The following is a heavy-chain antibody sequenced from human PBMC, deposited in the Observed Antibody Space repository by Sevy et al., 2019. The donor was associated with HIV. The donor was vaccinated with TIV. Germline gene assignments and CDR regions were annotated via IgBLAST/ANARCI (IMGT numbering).Heavy chain of an antibody. CDR1: GGSISSYY. Sequence: SETLSLTCTVSGGSISSYYWSWIWQPAGKGLEWIGRIYTSGSTNYNPSLKSRVTMSVDTSKNQFSLKLSSVTAADTAVYYCAREGGIGGTTPPFDYWGQGTLVTVSS. D-gene: IGHD1-7*01. CDR2: IYTSGST. CDR3: AREGGIGGTTPPFDY. V-gene: IGHV4-4*07. J-gene: IGHJ4*02.